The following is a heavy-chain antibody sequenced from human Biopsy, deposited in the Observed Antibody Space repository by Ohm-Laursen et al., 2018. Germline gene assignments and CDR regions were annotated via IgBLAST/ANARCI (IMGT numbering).Heavy chain of an antibody. CDR1: GFYFSNYA. V-gene: IGHV3-23*01. Sequence: SLRLSCAASGFYFSNYAMSWVRQAPGKGLECVSVINGSGGSTYYADPVKGRFTISRDNSKNTLYLQMNSLRAGDTAMYYCARDLYDFCGGCPFDPWGQGTLVTVS. CDR2: INGSGGST. J-gene: IGHJ5*02. CDR3: ARDLYDFCGGCPFDP. D-gene: IGHD3-3*01.